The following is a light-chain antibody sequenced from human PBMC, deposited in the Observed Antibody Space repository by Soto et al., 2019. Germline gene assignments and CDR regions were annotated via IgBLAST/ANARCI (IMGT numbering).Light chain of an antibody. J-gene: IGKJ5*01. CDR2: GAS. CDR1: QSVSSSY. CDR3: QQYNNWPPIT. V-gene: IGKV3-20*01. Sequence: EIVLTQSPGTLSLSPGERATLSCRASQSVSSSYLAWYQQKPGQAPRLLIYGASSRATGIPDRFSGSGSGTDFTLTISRPEPEDFAVYYCQQYNNWPPITFGQGTRLEIK.